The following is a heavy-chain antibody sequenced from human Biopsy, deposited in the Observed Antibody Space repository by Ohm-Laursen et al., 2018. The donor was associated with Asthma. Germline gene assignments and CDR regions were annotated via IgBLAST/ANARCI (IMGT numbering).Heavy chain of an antibody. D-gene: IGHD3-10*01. CDR1: GYTSNSAG. J-gene: IGHJ6*02. CDR3: ARAVDYSHYYGIDV. V-gene: IGHV1-18*01. Sequence: ASVKVSCKTSGYTSNSAGITWVRQAPGQGLEWMRWISVYNGNTKVAQKLQDRVTMITDTSTSTAYMELRSLRSDDTAVYFCARAVDYSHYYGIDVWGQGTTVTVS. CDR2: ISVYNGNT.